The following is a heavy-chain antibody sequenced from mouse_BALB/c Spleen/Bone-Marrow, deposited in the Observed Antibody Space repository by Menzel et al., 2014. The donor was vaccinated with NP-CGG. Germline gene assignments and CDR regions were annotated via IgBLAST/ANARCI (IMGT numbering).Heavy chain of an antibody. D-gene: IGHD1-1*01. CDR1: GFNIKDTY. CDR2: IDPANGKT. J-gene: IGHJ4*01. CDR3: ARSRDYGSSYYAMDY. Sequence: EVKLMESGAELVKPGASVKLSCTASGFNIKDTYMHWVKQRPEQGLEWIGRIDPANGKTKYDPKFQGKATITADTSSNTAYLQLSSLTSEDTAVYYCARSRDYGSSYYAMDYWGQGTSVTVSS. V-gene: IGHV14-3*02.